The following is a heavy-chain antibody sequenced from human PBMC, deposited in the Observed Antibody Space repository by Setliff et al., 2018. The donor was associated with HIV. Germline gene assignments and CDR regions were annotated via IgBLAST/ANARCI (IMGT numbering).Heavy chain of an antibody. CDR3: ASRVPAARHFDY. Sequence: SETLRLSCAASGFTFNSYGMHWVRQPPGKELEWIGEIYHSGSTNYNPSLKSRVTISLDRFKNQFSLKLTSVTAADTAVYYCASRVPAARHFDYWGQGTLVTVSS. J-gene: IGHJ4*02. D-gene: IGHD2-2*01. CDR1: GFTFNSYG. CDR2: IYHSGST. V-gene: IGHV4-34*01.